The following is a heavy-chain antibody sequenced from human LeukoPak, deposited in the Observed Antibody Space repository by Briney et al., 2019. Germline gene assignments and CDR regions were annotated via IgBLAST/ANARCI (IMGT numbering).Heavy chain of an antibody. CDR3: ARGGRGYAWGMDV. J-gene: IGHJ6*02. V-gene: IGHV4-34*01. CDR1: GGSISSFH. CDR2: INHSGST. D-gene: IGHD1-1*01. Sequence: SETLSLTCTVSGGSISSFHWSWIRQPPGKGLEWIGEINHSGSTNYNPSLKSRVTISVDTSKNQFSLKLSSVTAADTAVYYCARGGRGYAWGMDVWGQGTTVTVSS.